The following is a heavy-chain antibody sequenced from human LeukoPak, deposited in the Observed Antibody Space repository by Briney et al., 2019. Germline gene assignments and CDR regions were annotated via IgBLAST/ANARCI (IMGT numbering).Heavy chain of an antibody. Sequence: SETLSLTCAVSGGSISSGGYSWSWIRQPPGKGLEWIGYIYHGGSTYYNPSLKSRVTISVDRSKNQFSLKLSSVTAADTAVYYCARDRSPFHSGYDYGGSDYWGQGTLVTVSS. D-gene: IGHD5-12*01. V-gene: IGHV4-30-2*01. CDR1: GGSISSGGYS. J-gene: IGHJ4*02. CDR3: ARDRSPFHSGYDYGGSDY. CDR2: IYHGGST.